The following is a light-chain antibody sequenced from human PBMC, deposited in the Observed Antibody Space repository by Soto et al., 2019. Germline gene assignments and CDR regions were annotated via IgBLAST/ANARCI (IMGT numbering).Light chain of an antibody. J-gene: IGKJ4*01. CDR1: QTLRRTY. CDR3: QQRYSWPLT. Sequence: IVMTQSPDTLSVSPGDSATLSCRASQTLRRTYIAWYQQKPGQAPRLLIYDASNRATGIPARLSGSGSATDLTLTISSLEPEDFAVYYCQQRYSWPLTCGGGTKVDIK. V-gene: IGKV3-11*01. CDR2: DAS.